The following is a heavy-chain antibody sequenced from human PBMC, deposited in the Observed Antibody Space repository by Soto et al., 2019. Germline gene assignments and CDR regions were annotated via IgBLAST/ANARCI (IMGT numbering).Heavy chain of an antibody. Sequence: SETLSLTCTVYGGSFSGHFGSWIRQPPGKGLEWIGEINHSGGTNYNPSLKSRVTISVDTSQNQFSLKVNSVTAADTAVYYCARGSAGRGYYYSGMDVWGQGTTVTVSS. CDR1: GGSFSGHF. J-gene: IGHJ6*02. CDR3: ARGSAGRGYYYSGMDV. V-gene: IGHV4-34*01. CDR2: INHSGGT.